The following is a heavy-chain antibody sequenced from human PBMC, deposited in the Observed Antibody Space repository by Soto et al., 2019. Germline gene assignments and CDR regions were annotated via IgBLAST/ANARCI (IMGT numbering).Heavy chain of an antibody. V-gene: IGHV3-23*01. J-gene: IGHJ6*02. CDR1: GFPFSEYG. D-gene: IGHD2-8*01. Sequence: GGSLRLSCAASGFPFSEYGMTWVRQAPGRGLEWVSAMTGRGGSIHYAESVRGRFIISRDNSKNTPYLQMDRLRAGDTAVYYCAKGVMCSTKGLDVWGQGTTVTVSS. CDR2: MTGRGGSI. CDR3: AKGVMCSTKGLDV.